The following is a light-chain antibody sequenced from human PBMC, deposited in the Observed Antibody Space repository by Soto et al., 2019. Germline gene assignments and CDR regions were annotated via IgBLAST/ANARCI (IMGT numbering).Light chain of an antibody. CDR2: AAS. V-gene: IGKV1-39*01. Sequence: DIQMTQSPSSLSASVGDRVTITCRASQSISSYLNWYQQKPGKAPKLLIYAASSLQSGVPSRFSGSGSGTDFTLTISSLQHEDFATYSCQQSYSTPVFGQGTKLEIK. J-gene: IGKJ2*01. CDR3: QQSYSTPV. CDR1: QSISSY.